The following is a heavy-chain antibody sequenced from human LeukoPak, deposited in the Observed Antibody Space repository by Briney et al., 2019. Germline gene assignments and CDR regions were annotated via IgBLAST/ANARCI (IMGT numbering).Heavy chain of an antibody. CDR1: GGSINKVYYY. Sequence: PSLAVSVPCTVSGGSINKVYYYWWWLHQPPGKGLEWVGSIHYRGSNYYHPPLKRRVTISVATSKHQFFLMLTSITAAAAAVYYCASPPGYDNSSYNHSPFDAFDIWGQGTMVTVSS. V-gene: IGHV4-39*01. CDR2: IHYRGSN. CDR3: ASPPGYDNSSYNHSPFDAFDI. J-gene: IGHJ3*02. D-gene: IGHD3-10*01.